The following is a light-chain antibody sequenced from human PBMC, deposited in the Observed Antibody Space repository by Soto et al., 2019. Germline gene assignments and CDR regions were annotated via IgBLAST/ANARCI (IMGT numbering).Light chain of an antibody. CDR2: DAS. Sequence: EIVLTQSPATLSLSPGERATLSCRASQSVSSYLAWYQQKPGQAPRLLIYDASNRATGIPARFSGSGSGTDFTLTISSLEPEDFAVYYCQQRSSWPPDTFGQVTKLEI. V-gene: IGKV3-11*01. CDR3: QQRSSWPPDT. CDR1: QSVSSY. J-gene: IGKJ2*01.